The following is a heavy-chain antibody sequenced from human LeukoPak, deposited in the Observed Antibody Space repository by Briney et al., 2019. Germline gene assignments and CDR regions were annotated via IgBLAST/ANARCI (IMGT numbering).Heavy chain of an antibody. J-gene: IGHJ3*02. CDR1: GFTFSSYS. V-gene: IGHV3-48*04. CDR2: ISSSSSTI. D-gene: IGHD3-10*01. Sequence: GGSLRLSCAASGFTFSSYSMNWVRQAPGKGLEWVSYISSSSSTIYYADSVKGRFTISRDNAKNSLYLQMNSLRAEDTALYYCAKDIRGSGPVGAFDIWGQGTMVTVSS. CDR3: AKDIRGSGPVGAFDI.